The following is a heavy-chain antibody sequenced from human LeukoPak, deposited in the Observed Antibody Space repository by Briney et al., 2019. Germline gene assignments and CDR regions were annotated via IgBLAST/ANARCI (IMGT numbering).Heavy chain of an antibody. Sequence: GASVKVSCKASGYTFNNYDINWVRQAPGQGLEWMGWISAYNGNTNYAQKLQGRVTMTTDTSTSTAYMELRSLRSDDTAVYYCARDQAIIVGATGGLDYWGQGTLVTVSS. D-gene: IGHD1-26*01. CDR1: GYTFNNYD. CDR3: ARDQAIIVGATGGLDY. CDR2: ISAYNGNT. V-gene: IGHV1-18*01. J-gene: IGHJ4*02.